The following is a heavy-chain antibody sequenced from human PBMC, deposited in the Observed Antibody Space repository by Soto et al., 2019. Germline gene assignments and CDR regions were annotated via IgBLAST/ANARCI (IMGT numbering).Heavy chain of an antibody. Sequence: QVQLVQSGPEVRKPGASVKVSCEASGYTFTTSGISWVRQVPGQGLEWMGWISTYNGDTNSAQNFQGRVLMTADTSTGTAYMELMSRKSDDTAVYYCARQGSWTYYYYGLDVWGQGTIVTGSS. D-gene: IGHD1-26*01. V-gene: IGHV1-18*01. J-gene: IGHJ6*02. CDR3: ARQGSWTYYYYGLDV. CDR2: ISTYNGDT. CDR1: GYTFTTSG.